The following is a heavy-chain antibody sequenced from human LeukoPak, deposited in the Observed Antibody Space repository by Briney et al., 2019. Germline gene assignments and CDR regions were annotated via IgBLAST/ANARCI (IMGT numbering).Heavy chain of an antibody. CDR3: ARVFSITMVRGVIHP. CDR2: IYYSGST. J-gene: IGHJ5*02. D-gene: IGHD3-10*01. V-gene: IGHV4-59*01. Sequence: SETLSLTCAVYGGSFSGYYWSWIRQPPGKGLEWIGYIYYSGSTNYNPSLKSRVTISVDTSKNQFSLKLSSVTAADTAVYYCARVFSITMVRGVIHPWGQGTLVTVSS. CDR1: GGSFSGYY.